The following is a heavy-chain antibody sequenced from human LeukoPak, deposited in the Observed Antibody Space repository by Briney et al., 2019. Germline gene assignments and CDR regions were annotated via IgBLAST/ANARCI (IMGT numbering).Heavy chain of an antibody. Sequence: PGGSLRLSCAASGFTFSSYWMHLVRQAPGKGLVWVSRINSDGSSTSYADSVKGRFTISRDNAKNTLYLQMNSLRAEDTAVYYCARGVNDFWSGSDFDYWGQGTLVTVSS. CDR1: GFTFSSYW. CDR3: ARGVNDFWSGSDFDY. D-gene: IGHD3-3*01. V-gene: IGHV3-74*01. J-gene: IGHJ4*02. CDR2: INSDGSST.